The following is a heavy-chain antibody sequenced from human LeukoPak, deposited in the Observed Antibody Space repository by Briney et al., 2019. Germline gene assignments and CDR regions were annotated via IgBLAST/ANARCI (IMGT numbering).Heavy chain of an antibody. Sequence: GGSLRLSCAASGLTFSSYAMSWVRQAPGKGLEWVSAISGGGGSTYYADSVKGRFTISRDNSKNTLYLQMNSLRAEDTAVYYCAKDLVYYYDSSGSNFDYWGQGTLVTVSS. CDR2: ISGGGGST. CDR3: AKDLVYYYDSSGSNFDY. J-gene: IGHJ4*02. V-gene: IGHV3-23*01. D-gene: IGHD3-22*01. CDR1: GLTFSSYA.